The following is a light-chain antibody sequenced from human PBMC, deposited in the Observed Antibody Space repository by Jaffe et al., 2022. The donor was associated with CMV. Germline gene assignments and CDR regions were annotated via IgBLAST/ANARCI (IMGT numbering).Light chain of an antibody. Sequence: SSELTQDPAVSVALGQTVRITCQGDSLRTYYASWYQQKPGQAPVLVIYGTNNRPSGIPDRFSGSRSENTVSLTITGAQAEDEADYFCNSRDNSGNHWVFGGGTKLTVL. CDR1: SLRTYY. V-gene: IGLV3-19*01. CDR2: GTN. J-gene: IGLJ3*02. CDR3: NSRDNSGNHWV.